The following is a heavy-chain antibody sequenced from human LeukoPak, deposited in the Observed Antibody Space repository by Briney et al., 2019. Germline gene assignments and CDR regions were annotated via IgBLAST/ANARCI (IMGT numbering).Heavy chain of an antibody. CDR1: GGSISSGGYY. CDR2: IYYSGST. Sequence: PSETLSLTCTVSGGSISSGGYYWSWIRQHPGKGLEWIGYIYYSGSTYYNPSLKSRVTISVDKSKNQFSLKLSSVTAADTAVYYCARASIVVVPAAINWFDPWGQGTLVTVSS. V-gene: IGHV4-31*03. J-gene: IGHJ5*02. CDR3: ARASIVVVPAAINWFDP. D-gene: IGHD2-2*02.